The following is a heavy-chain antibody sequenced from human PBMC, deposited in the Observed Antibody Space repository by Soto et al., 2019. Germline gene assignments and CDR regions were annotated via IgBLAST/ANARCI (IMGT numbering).Heavy chain of an antibody. CDR1: GFTFSSYG. Sequence: QVQLVESGGGVVQPGRSLRLSCAASGFTFSSYGMHWVRQAPGKGLEWVAVIWYDGSNKYYADSVKGRFTISRDNSKNTLYLQMNSLRAEDTAVYYCAIDLADNYYYYGMDVWGQGTTVTVSS. J-gene: IGHJ6*02. CDR3: AIDLADNYYYYGMDV. D-gene: IGHD6-19*01. V-gene: IGHV3-33*01. CDR2: IWYDGSNK.